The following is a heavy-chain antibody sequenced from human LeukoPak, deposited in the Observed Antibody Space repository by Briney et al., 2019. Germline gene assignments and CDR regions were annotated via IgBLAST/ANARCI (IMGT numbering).Heavy chain of an antibody. D-gene: IGHD6-13*01. J-gene: IGHJ3*02. V-gene: IGHV4-59*12. CDR3: ARENFSLTIAASAFDI. CDR2: IYYSGST. Sequence: PSETLSLTCTVSGGSINSYYWSWIRQPPGKGLEWIGYIYYSGSTNYNPSLKSRVTISVDTSKNQFSLKLSSVTAADTAVYYCARENFSLTIAASAFDIWGQGTMVTVSS. CDR1: GGSINSYY.